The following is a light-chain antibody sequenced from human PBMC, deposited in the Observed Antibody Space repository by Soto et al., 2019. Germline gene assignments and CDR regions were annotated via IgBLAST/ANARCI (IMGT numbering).Light chain of an antibody. CDR1: QSVSSY. V-gene: IGKV3-11*01. Sequence: EIVLTQSPATLSLSPGERATLSCRASQSVSSYLAWYQQKPGQAPRRLIYDASNRATGIPARFSGSGSGTDFTLTIISLAPEDFAVYYCQRRSNWPLTFGVGTKVEIK. CDR2: DAS. J-gene: IGKJ4*01. CDR3: QRRSNWPLT.